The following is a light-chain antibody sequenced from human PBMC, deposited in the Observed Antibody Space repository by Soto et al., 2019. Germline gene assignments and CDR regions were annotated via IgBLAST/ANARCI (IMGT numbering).Light chain of an antibody. Sequence: QSVLTQPPSVSGAPGQRATISCTGSSSNIGAGYDVHWYQQLPGTAPKLLIYGNSNRPSGVPDRFSGSKSGTSASLAITGLQAEDAADYYCQSYDSSSWVFGGGTQLTVL. J-gene: IGLJ3*02. CDR3: QSYDSSSWV. V-gene: IGLV1-40*01. CDR1: SSNIGAGYD. CDR2: GNS.